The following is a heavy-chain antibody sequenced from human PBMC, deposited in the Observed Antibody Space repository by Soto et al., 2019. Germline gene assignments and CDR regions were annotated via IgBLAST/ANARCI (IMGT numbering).Heavy chain of an antibody. CDR1: GYTFTSYR. D-gene: IGHD5-18*01. J-gene: IGHJ5*02. V-gene: IGHV1-18*04. Sequence: ALVKVSCKASGYTFTSYRISWVRQAPGQGLEWMGWISAYNGNTNYAQKLQGRVTMTTDTSTSTAYMELRSLRSDDTAVYYCANTVDTATGPPDNWFDPWGQGTLVTVSS. CDR3: ANTVDTATGPPDNWFDP. CDR2: ISAYNGNT.